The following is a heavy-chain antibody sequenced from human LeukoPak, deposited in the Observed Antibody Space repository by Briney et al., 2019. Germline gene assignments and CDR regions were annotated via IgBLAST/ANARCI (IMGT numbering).Heavy chain of an antibody. V-gene: IGHV4-59*01. Sequence: SETLSLTCTVSGDSISSYYWSWIRQPPGKGLEWIGYIYYSGSTNYNPSLKSRVTISVDTSKNQFSLRLSSVTAADTAVYYCARSLTPYKLLNTFDVWARRQWSPSLQ. CDR1: GDSISSYY. J-gene: IGHJ3*01. D-gene: IGHD1-14*01. CDR2: IYYSGST. CDR3: ARSLTPYKLLNTFDV.